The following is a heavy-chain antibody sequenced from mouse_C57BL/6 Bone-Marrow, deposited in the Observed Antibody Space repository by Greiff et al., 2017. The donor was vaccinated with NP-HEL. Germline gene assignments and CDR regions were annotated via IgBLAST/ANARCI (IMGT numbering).Heavy chain of an antibody. Sequence: QVQLQQPGAELVKPGASVKVSCKASVYTFTSYWMHWVKQRPGQGLEWIGRIHPSDSDTNYNQKFKGKATLTVDKSSSTAYMQLSSLTSEDSAVYYCAIRIYYDYEGRAMDYWGQGTSVTVSS. CDR2: IHPSDSDT. D-gene: IGHD2-4*01. J-gene: IGHJ4*01. V-gene: IGHV1-74*01. CDR1: VYTFTSYW. CDR3: AIRIYYDYEGRAMDY.